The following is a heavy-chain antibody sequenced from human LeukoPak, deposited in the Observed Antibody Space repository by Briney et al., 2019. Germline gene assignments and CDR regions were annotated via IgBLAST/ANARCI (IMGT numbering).Heavy chain of an antibody. CDR2: FDPEDGET. J-gene: IGHJ4*02. D-gene: IGHD3-16*01. CDR3: ATARGGLTNRRYFVY. Sequence: ASVKVSCKVSGYTLTELSMHWVRQAPGKGLEWMGGFDPEDGETIYAQKFQGRVTMTEDTSTDTAYMELSSLRSEDTAVYYCATARGGLTNRRYFVYWGQGTLVTVSS. V-gene: IGHV1-24*01. CDR1: GYTLTELS.